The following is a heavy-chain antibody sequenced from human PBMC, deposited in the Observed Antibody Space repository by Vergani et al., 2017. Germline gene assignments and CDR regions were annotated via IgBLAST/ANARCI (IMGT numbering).Heavy chain of an antibody. CDR1: GGSISSGDYY. D-gene: IGHD6-19*01. J-gene: IGHJ6*03. CDR2: IYYSGST. Sequence: QVQLQESGPGLVKPSQTLSLTCTVSGGSISSGDYYWSWIRQPPGKGLEWIGYIYYSGSTYYNPSLKSRVTISVDTSKNQFSLKLSSVTAADTAVYYCARVLAVAGRNYYYYMDVWGKGTTVTVSS. CDR3: ARVLAVAGRNYYYYMDV. V-gene: IGHV4-30-4*01.